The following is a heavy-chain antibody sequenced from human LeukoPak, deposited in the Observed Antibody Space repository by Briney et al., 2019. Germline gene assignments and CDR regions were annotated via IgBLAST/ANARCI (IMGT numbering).Heavy chain of an antibody. J-gene: IGHJ4*02. Sequence: SETLSLTCTVSGGSISSYYWSWIRQPPGKGLEWIGYIYYSGSTNYNPSLKSRVTISADTSKNQFSLKLSSVTAADTAVYFCARGGFGESFDSWGQGFLVTVSS. D-gene: IGHD3-10*01. CDR1: GGSISSYY. CDR3: ARGGFGESFDS. CDR2: IYYSGST. V-gene: IGHV4-59*01.